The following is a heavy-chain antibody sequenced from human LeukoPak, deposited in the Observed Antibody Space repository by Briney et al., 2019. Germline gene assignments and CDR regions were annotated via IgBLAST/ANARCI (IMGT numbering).Heavy chain of an antibody. V-gene: IGHV1-46*03. CDR3: ARVVISGAPFDY. J-gene: IGHJ4*02. CDR2: INPSGGST. CDR1: GYTFTSYY. Sequence: AXVKVSCKASGYTFTSYYMHWVRQAPGQGLEGMGIINPSGGSTIYAQKFKGRVTMNRDRSTSTVYMEMSSLRSENTAVYYCARVVISGAPFDYWGQGTLVTVSS. D-gene: IGHD1-26*01.